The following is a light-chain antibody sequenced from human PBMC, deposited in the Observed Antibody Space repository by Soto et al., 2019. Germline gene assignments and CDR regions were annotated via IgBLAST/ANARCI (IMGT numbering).Light chain of an antibody. CDR2: GAF. J-gene: IGKJ5*01. CDR3: QQHETLIT. V-gene: IGKV3-20*01. CDR1: QSLSSSY. Sequence: IVLTHSPFTLSFSPCERATLSCMSSQSLSSSYFAWYQHKPGQGPRLLIYGAFTRATGIPDRFSGSGSGTDSTLTISRLEPEDFAVYYCQQHETLITFGQGTRLEIK.